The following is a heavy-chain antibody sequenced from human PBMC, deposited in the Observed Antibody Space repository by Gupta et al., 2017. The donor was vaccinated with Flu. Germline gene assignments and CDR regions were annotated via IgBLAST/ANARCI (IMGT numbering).Heavy chain of an antibody. J-gene: IGHJ6*02. Sequence: MHWVSRAPGKGQEWVRAVSYSGHNKYYVPAVRGRFTISRDNADTMLYLQMNNLGAEDSAIYYCAKSKSTCNTYSYCHGMDVWGHGTAVSVS. D-gene: IGHD2-2*01. V-gene: IGHV3-30*18. CDR2: VSYSGHNK. CDR3: AKSKSTCNTYSYCHGMDV.